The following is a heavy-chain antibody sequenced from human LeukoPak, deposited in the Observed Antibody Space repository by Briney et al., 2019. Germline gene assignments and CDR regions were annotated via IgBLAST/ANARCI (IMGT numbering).Heavy chain of an antibody. D-gene: IGHD6-19*01. V-gene: IGHV1-8*02. Sequence: ASVKVSCKASGYTFTGYYMHWVRQAPGQGLEWMGWMNPNSGNTGYAQKFQGRVTMTRNTSISTAYMELSSLRSEDTAVYYCARGHKRLVDWGQGTLVTVSS. CDR3: ARGHKRLVD. J-gene: IGHJ4*02. CDR2: MNPNSGNT. CDR1: GYTFTGYY.